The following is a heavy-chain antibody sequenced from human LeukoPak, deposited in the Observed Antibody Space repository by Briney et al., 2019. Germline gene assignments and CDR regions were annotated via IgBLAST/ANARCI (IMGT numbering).Heavy chain of an antibody. CDR1: GGSFSGYY. V-gene: IGHV4-34*01. Sequence: PSETLSLTCAVYGGSFSGYYWSWIRQPPGKGLEWIGEINHSGSTNYNPSLKSRVTISVDTSKNQFSLKLSSVTAADTAVYYCARRYCSSTSCLIDYWGQGTLVTVSS. J-gene: IGHJ4*02. CDR3: ARRYCSSTSCLIDY. D-gene: IGHD2-2*01. CDR2: INHSGST.